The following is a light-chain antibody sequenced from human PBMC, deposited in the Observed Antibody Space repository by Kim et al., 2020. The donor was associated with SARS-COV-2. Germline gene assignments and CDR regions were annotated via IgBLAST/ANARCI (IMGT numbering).Light chain of an antibody. Sequence: MANLNCKSSQTVLYNSNNKNYLAWYQQKPGQAPKLLIYWESIRESGVSDRFSGSGSETDFTLTISSLQAEDVAVYYCQQYYSTPPSFGQGTKLEIK. CDR3: QQYYSTPPS. J-gene: IGKJ2*03. CDR1: QTVLYNSNNKNY. CDR2: WES. V-gene: IGKV4-1*01.